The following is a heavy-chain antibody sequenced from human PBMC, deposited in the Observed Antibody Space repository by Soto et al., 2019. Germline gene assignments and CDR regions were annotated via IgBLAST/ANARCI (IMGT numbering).Heavy chain of an antibody. CDR2: IISSSSTI. CDR1: GFTFRNYS. V-gene: IGHV3-48*01. CDR3: ARDGYKESEQLVCNWFEL. Sequence: GGSLRLSCAASGFTFRNYSMNCVRHSPGKGLEWVSYIISSSSTIYYADSVKGRFTISRDNAKNSLYLQMNSLRAEDTAVYYCARDGYKESEQLVCNWFELWGQGTLVTVFS. J-gene: IGHJ5*02. D-gene: IGHD6-13*01.